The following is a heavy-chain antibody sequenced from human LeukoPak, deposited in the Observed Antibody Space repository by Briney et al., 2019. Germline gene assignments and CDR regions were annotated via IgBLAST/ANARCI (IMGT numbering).Heavy chain of an antibody. Sequence: SETLSLTCTVSDGSISSYYWSWIRQPAGKGLEWIGRIYTSGSTNYNPSLKSRVTMSVDTSKNQFSLKLSSVTAADTAVYYCARDVYYDFWSGYYKPYYYYGMDVWGQGTTVTVSS. CDR2: IYTSGST. CDR1: DGSISSYY. CDR3: ARDVYYDFWSGYYKPYYYYGMDV. J-gene: IGHJ6*02. D-gene: IGHD3-3*01. V-gene: IGHV4-4*07.